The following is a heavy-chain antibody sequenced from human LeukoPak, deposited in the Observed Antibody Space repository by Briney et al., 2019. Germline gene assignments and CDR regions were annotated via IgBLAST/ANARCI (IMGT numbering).Heavy chain of an antibody. V-gene: IGHV4-38-2*02. D-gene: IGHD3-22*01. J-gene: IGHJ3*02. CDR1: GYSISSGYY. CDR3: AREYYYDSSGYPDAFXI. Sequence: SETLSLTCTVSGYSISSGYYWGWIRQPPGKGLEWIGSIYHSGSTYYNPSLKSRVTISVDTSKNQFSLKLSSVTAADTAVYYCAREYYYDSSGYPDAFXIXXQGTXVTVS. CDR2: IYHSGST.